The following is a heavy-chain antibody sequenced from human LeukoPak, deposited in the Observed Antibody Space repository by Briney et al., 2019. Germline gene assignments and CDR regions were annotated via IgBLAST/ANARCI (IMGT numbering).Heavy chain of an antibody. CDR2: ISGSGDNT. D-gene: IGHD3-9*01. Sequence: QPGGTLRLSCAASGFTFSSHGMSWVRQAPGKGLEWVSTISGSGDNTYYADSVKGRFTISRDNSKNTLYLQMNSLRSEDTAVYYCARRWFFDYWGQGTLVTVSS. V-gene: IGHV3-23*01. CDR1: GFTFSSHG. CDR3: ARRWFFDY. J-gene: IGHJ4*02.